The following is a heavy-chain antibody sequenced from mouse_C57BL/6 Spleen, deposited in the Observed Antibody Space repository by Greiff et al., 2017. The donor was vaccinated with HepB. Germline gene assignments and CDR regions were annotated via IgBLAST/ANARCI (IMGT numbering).Heavy chain of an antibody. CDR1: GYTFTDYY. D-gene: IGHD2-4*01. CDR3: ASCPYYEYDGGPWFAY. J-gene: IGHJ3*01. V-gene: IGHV1-26*01. Sequence: EVQLQQSGPELVKPGASVKISCKASGYTFTDYYMNWVKQSHGKSLEWIGDINPNHGGTSYNQKFKGKATLTVDKSSSTAYMELRSLTSEDSAVYYCASCPYYEYDGGPWFAYWGQGTLVTVSA. CDR2: INPNHGGT.